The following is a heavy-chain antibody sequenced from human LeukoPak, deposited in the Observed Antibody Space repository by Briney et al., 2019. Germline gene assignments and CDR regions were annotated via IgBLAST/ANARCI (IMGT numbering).Heavy chain of an antibody. CDR3: AREARYYYDSSGSDY. D-gene: IGHD3-22*01. Sequence: ASVKVSCTASGYTFTSYGISWVRQAPGQGLEWMGWISAYNGNTNYAQKLQGRVTMTTDTSTSTAYMELRSLRSDDTAVYYCAREARYYYDSSGSDYWGQGTLVTVSS. CDR2: ISAYNGNT. V-gene: IGHV1-18*01. J-gene: IGHJ4*02. CDR1: GYTFTSYG.